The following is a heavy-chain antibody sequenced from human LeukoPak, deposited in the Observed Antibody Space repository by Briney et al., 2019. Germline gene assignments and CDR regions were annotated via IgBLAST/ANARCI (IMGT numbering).Heavy chain of an antibody. V-gene: IGHV4-30-4*01. Sequence: PSETLSLTCTVFGGSISSGDYYWSWIRQPPGKGLEWIGYIYYSGSTYYNPSLKSRVTISVDTSKNQFSLKLSSVTAADTAVCYCARGLDLDWGQGTLVTVSS. CDR3: ARGLDLD. CDR2: IYYSGST. D-gene: IGHD3-9*01. CDR1: GGSISSGDYY. J-gene: IGHJ4*02.